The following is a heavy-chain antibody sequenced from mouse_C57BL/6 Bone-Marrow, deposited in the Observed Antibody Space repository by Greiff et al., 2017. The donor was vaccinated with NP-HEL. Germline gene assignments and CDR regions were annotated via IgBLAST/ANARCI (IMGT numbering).Heavy chain of an antibody. J-gene: IGHJ1*03. Sequence: VQLVESGAELVKPGASVKISCKASGYAFSSYWMNWVKQRPGKGLEWIGQIYPGDGDTNYNGKFKGKATLTADKSSSTAYMQLSSLTSEDSAVYFCAREVTTVVNWYFDVWGTGTTVTVSS. CDR3: AREVTTVVNWYFDV. CDR1: GYAFSSYW. D-gene: IGHD1-1*01. V-gene: IGHV1-80*01. CDR2: IYPGDGDT.